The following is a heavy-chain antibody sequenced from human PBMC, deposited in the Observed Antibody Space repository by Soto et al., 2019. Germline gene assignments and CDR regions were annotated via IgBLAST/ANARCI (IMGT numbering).Heavy chain of an antibody. CDR3: ARVYCGGDCYLDY. V-gene: IGHV4-59*01. Sequence: PSETLSLTCTVSGGSISSYYWSWIRQPPGKGLEWIGYIYYSGSTNYNPSLKSRVTISVDTSKNQFSLKLSSVTAADTAVYYCARVYCGGDCYLDYWGQGTLVTVSS. CDR1: GGSISSYY. J-gene: IGHJ4*02. D-gene: IGHD2-21*02. CDR2: IYYSGST.